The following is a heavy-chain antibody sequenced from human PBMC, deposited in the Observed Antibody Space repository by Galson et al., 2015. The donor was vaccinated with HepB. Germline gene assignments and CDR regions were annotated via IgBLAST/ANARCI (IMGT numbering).Heavy chain of an antibody. Sequence: SLRLSCAASGFTFSDYYMSWIRQAPGKGLEWLAYVSSNTIYTNYADSVKGRFTVSRDNVKNSMYLQMNRLRAEDTAVYYCARVADSDYGDHSHFDSWGQGTLVTVSS. J-gene: IGHJ4*02. V-gene: IGHV3-11*06. CDR3: ARVADSDYGDHSHFDS. D-gene: IGHD4-17*01. CDR2: VSSNTIYT. CDR1: GFTFSDYY.